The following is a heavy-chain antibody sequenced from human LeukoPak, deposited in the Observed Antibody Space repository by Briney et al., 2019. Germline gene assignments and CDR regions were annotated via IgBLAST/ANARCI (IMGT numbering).Heavy chain of an antibody. CDR3: AKDPYGSTVTKSAFDY. Sequence: GGSLRLSCAASDVIFSNYAMSWVRQAPGKGLGWVSTISGSGATTYYADSVKGRFSISRDNSKITLYLQMHSLRAEDTAVYYCAKDPYGSTVTKSAFDYWGQGSLVTVS. V-gene: IGHV3-23*01. D-gene: IGHD4-11*01. CDR2: ISGSGATT. CDR1: DVIFSNYA. J-gene: IGHJ4*02.